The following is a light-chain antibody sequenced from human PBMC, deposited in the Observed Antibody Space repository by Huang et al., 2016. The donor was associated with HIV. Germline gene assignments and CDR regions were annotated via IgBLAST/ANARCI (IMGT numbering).Light chain of an antibody. CDR2: AAS. CDR1: QTISNY. V-gene: IGKV1-39*01. CDR3: QQSSISPWT. J-gene: IGKJ1*01. Sequence: DIQMTQSPSSLSASVGDRVTITCRAGQTISNYLNWYHQKPGKAPKLLIYAASDLQSGVPSRFSGRGSGTDFTLTISSLQPEDSATYYCQQSSISPWTFGQGTRVEIK.